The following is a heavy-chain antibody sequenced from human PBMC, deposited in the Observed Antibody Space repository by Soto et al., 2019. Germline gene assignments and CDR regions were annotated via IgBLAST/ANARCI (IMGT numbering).Heavy chain of an antibody. CDR3: ARVDPPSLPDHP. CDR2: IYSGGST. Sequence: GESLKISCAASGFTVSSNYMSWVRQAPGKGLEWVSVIYSGGSTYYADSVKGRFTISRDNSKNTLYLQMNSLRAEDTAVYYCARVDPPSLPDHPWGQGTLVTVSS. J-gene: IGHJ5*02. CDR1: GFTVSSNY. V-gene: IGHV3-66*01.